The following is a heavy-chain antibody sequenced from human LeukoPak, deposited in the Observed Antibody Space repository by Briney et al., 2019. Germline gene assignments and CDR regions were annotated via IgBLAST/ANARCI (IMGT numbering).Heavy chain of an antibody. CDR3: ARVPADY. CDR1: GFTFSSYA. Sequence: PGGSLRLSCAASGFTFSSYAMSWVRQAPGKGLEWVSSISSSSTYIYYADSVKGRFTISRDNAKNSLYLQMNSLRPEDTAVYYCARVPADYWGQGTLVSVSS. CDR2: ISSSSTYI. J-gene: IGHJ4*02. V-gene: IGHV3-21*01.